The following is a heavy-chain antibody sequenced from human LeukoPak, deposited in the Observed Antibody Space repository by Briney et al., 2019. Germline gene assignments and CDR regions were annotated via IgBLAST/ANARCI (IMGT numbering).Heavy chain of an antibody. CDR3: ARDRFDY. V-gene: IGHV4-34*01. J-gene: IGHJ4*02. Sequence: PSETLSLTCAVYGGSFSGYYWSWIRQPPGKGLEWIGEINHSGSTNYNPSLKSRVTISVDTSKNQFSLKLSSVTAADTAVYYCARDRFDYWGRGTLVTVSS. CDR1: GGSFSGYY. CDR2: INHSGST.